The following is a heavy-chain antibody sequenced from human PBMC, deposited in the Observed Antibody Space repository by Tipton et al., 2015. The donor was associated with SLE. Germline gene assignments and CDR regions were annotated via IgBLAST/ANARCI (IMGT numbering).Heavy chain of an antibody. CDR2: INPGGST. V-gene: IGHV4-34*01. CDR1: GESFGDSY. Sequence: TLSLTCAVSGESFGDSYWNWIRQPPGKGLEWIGEINPGGSTNYNPSLESRVSISLDTSTNQFSLKLKSVTAADTAVYYCARVKRDLYGPAAWVDPWGQGTLVTVSS. D-gene: IGHD3-10*01. CDR3: ARVKRDLYGPAAWVDP. J-gene: IGHJ5*02.